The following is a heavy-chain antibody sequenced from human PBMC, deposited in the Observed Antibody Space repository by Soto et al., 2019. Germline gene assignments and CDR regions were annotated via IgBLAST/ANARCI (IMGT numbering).Heavy chain of an antibody. V-gene: IGHV4-59*07. Sequence: SDTLSLTCTVSGGSISSYYWSWIRQPPGKGLEWIGYIYYSGSTNYNPSLKSRVTISVDTSKNQFSLKLSSVTAADTAVYYCARLRVQNYVDYWGQGNLVTVS. CDR2: IYYSGST. CDR3: ARLRVQNYVDY. CDR1: GGSISSYY. J-gene: IGHJ4*02.